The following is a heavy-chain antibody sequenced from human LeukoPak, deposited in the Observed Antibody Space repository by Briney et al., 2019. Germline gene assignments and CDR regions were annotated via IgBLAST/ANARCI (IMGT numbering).Heavy chain of an antibody. CDR2: ISSSGSTI. J-gene: IGHJ4*02. Sequence: GGSLRLSCAASGFTFSDYYMSWIRQAPGKGLEWVSYISSSGSTIYYADSVKGRFTISRDNPKNSLYLQMNSLRADDTAVYYCARGRYYGSGSYHFDYWGQGTLVTVSS. D-gene: IGHD3-10*01. CDR3: ARGRYYGSGSYHFDY. V-gene: IGHV3-11*04. CDR1: GFTFSDYY.